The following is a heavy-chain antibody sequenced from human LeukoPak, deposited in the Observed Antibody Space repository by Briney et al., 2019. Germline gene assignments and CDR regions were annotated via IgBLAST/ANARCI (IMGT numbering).Heavy chain of an antibody. V-gene: IGHV3-53*01. CDR1: GFTVSSNY. Sequence: RSGGSLRLSCAASGFTVSSNYMSWVRQAPGKGLEWVSVIYSGGSTYYADSVKGRFTISRDNSKNTLYLQMNSLRAEDTAVYYCARAGDRPALLYGMDVWGKGTTVTVSS. CDR2: IYSGGST. CDR3: ARAGDRPALLYGMDV. D-gene: IGHD2-21*01. J-gene: IGHJ6*04.